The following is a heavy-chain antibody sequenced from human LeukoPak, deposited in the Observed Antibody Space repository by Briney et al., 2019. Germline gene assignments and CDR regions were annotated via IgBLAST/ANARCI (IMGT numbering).Heavy chain of an antibody. J-gene: IGHJ6*03. D-gene: IGHD1-26*01. V-gene: IGHV1-18*01. CDR1: GYTFTSYG. Sequence: ASVKVSCKASGYTFTSYGISWVRHGPGQGLEWMGWISAYNGNTNYAQKFQGRVTLTTDTSTSTAYMELRSLRSDDTAVYYCARDRSGSYEYYMDVWGKGTTVTVSS. CDR2: ISAYNGNT. CDR3: ARDRSGSYEYYMDV.